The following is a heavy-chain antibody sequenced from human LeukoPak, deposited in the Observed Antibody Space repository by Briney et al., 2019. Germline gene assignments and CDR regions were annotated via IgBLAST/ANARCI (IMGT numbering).Heavy chain of an antibody. CDR1: GGSISSGGYY. J-gene: IGHJ4*02. CDR2: IYYSGST. CDR3: ASTRKTYCSSTTCAAPDY. D-gene: IGHD2-2*01. V-gene: IGHV4-61*08. Sequence: SETLSLTCTVSGGSISSGGYYWSWIRQHPGKGLEWIGYIYYSGSTNYNPSLKSRVTISVDTSKNQFSLKLSTVTAADTAVYYCASTRKTYCSSTTCAAPDYWGQGTLVTVSS.